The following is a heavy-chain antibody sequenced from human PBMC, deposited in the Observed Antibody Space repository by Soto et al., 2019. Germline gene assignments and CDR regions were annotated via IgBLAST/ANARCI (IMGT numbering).Heavy chain of an antibody. CDR1: GGSISSYY. J-gene: IGHJ6*03. D-gene: IGHD3-3*01. CDR2: IYYRGST. CDR3: ARHGAYDFWSGYRSVWGFYYYYMDV. V-gene: IGHV4-59*08. Sequence: PSETLSLTCTVSGGSISSYYWSWIRQPPGKGLEWIGYIYYRGSTNYNPSLKSRVTISVDTSKNQFSLKLSSVTAADTAVYYCARHGAYDFWSGYRSVWGFYYYYMDVWGKGTTVTVSS.